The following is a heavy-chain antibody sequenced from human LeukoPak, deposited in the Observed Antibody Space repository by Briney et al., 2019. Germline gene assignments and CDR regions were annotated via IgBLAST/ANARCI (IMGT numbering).Heavy chain of an antibody. CDR3: AKASDSSGYYSQSHFDY. D-gene: IGHD3-22*01. Sequence: GGSLRLSCAASGFTFSSYGMHWVRQAPGKGLEWVAFIRYDGSNKYYADSVKGRFTISRDNSKNTLYLQMNSLRAEDTAVYYCAKASDSSGYYSQSHFDYWGRGTLVTVSS. CDR1: GFTFSSYG. J-gene: IGHJ4*02. CDR2: IRYDGSNK. V-gene: IGHV3-30*02.